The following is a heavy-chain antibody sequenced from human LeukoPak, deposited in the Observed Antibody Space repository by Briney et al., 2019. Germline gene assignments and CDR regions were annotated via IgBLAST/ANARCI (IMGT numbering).Heavy chain of an antibody. V-gene: IGHV1-46*01. J-gene: IGHJ4*02. Sequence: ASVKVSCRASGYSFTNYYMHWVRQAPGQGLEWMGIINPSGGSTTYAQKFQGRVTMTRDTSTSTVYMEPSSLRSEDTAVYYCARNRWLDYWGQGTLVTVSS. CDR2: INPSGGST. CDR1: GYSFTNYY. D-gene: IGHD5-24*01. CDR3: ARNRWLDY.